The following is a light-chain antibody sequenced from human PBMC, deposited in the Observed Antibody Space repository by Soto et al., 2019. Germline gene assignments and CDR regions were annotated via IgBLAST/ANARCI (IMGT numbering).Light chain of an antibody. V-gene: IGKV1-5*01. J-gene: IGKJ1*01. CDR3: HQYQAFPT. CDR2: EAS. Sequence: DIQMTQSPPTLSASVGDRVTITCRASQSVSIWVAWYQQKAGKGPRLLIYEASTLESGVPSRFSGSGSGTEFSLTISGLQPDDFATYFCHQYQAFPTFGPGTKVDIK. CDR1: QSVSIW.